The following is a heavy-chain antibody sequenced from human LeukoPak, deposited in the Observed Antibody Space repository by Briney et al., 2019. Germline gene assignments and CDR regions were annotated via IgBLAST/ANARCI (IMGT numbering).Heavy chain of an antibody. CDR3: ASWEQRHLDAFDI. D-gene: IGHD1-26*01. CDR1: GGSISSRDYY. V-gene: IGHV4-30-4*01. Sequence: SETLSLTCTVSGGSISSRDYYWSWLRQPPGKGLEWIGYIYHSGSTYHNPSLESRVSISLETSKNQISLKLSPVTAADTAVYYCASWEQRHLDAFDIWGQGTMVTVSS. CDR2: IYHSGST. J-gene: IGHJ3*02.